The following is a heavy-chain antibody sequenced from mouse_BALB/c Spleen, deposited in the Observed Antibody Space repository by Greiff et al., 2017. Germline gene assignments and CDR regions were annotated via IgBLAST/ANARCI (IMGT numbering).Heavy chain of an antibody. V-gene: IGHV1S137*01. Sequence: VQLQQSGAELVGPGVSVKISCKGSGYTFTDYAMHWVKQSHAKSLEWIGVISTYYGDASYNQKFKGKATMTVDKSSSTAYMELARLTSEDSAIYYCARDYYGSSYWFAYWGQGTLVTVSA. CDR2: ISTYYGDA. J-gene: IGHJ3*01. CDR1: GYTFTDYA. CDR3: ARDYYGSSYWFAY. D-gene: IGHD1-1*01.